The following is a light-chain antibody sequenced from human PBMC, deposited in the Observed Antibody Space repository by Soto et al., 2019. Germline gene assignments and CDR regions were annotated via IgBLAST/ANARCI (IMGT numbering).Light chain of an antibody. Sequence: QSALTQPASVSGSPGQSITISCTGTSSDVGSYNLVSWYQQHPGKAPKLMIYEDSKRPSGVSNRFSGSKSGNTASLTISGLQAEDEADYYCCSYAGSSTSWVFGGGTQLPVL. V-gene: IGLV2-23*01. CDR1: SSDVGSYNL. CDR2: EDS. CDR3: CSYAGSSTSWV. J-gene: IGLJ3*02.